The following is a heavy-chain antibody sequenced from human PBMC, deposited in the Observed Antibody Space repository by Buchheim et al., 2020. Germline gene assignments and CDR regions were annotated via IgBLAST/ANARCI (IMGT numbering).Heavy chain of an antibody. J-gene: IGHJ6*02. V-gene: IGHV1-46*01. Sequence: QVQLVQSGAEVKKPGASVKVSCKASGYTFTSYYMHWVRQAPGQGLEWMGIINPSGGSTSYAQKFQGRVTMTRDRSTSTVYLELSSLRSEDTAVYYCARDLLSDIVVVVAATDYYYGMDVWGQGTT. D-gene: IGHD2-15*01. CDR2: INPSGGST. CDR3: ARDLLSDIVVVVAATDYYYGMDV. CDR1: GYTFTSYY.